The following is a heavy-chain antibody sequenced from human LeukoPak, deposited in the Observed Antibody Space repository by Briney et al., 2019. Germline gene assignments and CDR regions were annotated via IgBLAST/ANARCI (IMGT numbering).Heavy chain of an antibody. D-gene: IGHD5-18*01. CDR1: GFTFSSYG. V-gene: IGHV3-33*06. J-gene: IGHJ4*02. CDR3: AKESSRYSYGSPFDY. Sequence: GGSLRLSCAASGFTFSSYGMHWVRQAPGKGLEWVAVIWYDGSNKYYADSVKGRFTISRDNSKNTLCLQMNSLRAEDTAVYYCAKESSRYSYGSPFDYWGQGTLVTVSS. CDR2: IWYDGSNK.